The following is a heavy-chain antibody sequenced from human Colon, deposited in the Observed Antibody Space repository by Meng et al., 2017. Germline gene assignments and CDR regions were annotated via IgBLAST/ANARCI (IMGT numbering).Heavy chain of an antibody. CDR3: ARGASDYDFDY. Sequence: VQLQGSGPGLVRPSETLSLTCTVSGGSVSSGSYYWSWTRQPPGKGLEWIGYIYYSGSTNYNPSLKSRVTISVDTSKNQFSLKLSSVTAADTAVYYCARGASDYDFDYWGQGTLVTVSS. J-gene: IGHJ4*02. CDR2: IYYSGST. V-gene: IGHV4-61*01. D-gene: IGHD3-22*01. CDR1: GGSVSSGSYY.